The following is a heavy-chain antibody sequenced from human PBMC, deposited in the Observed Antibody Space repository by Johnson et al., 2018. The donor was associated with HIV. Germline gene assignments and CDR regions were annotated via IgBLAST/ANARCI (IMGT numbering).Heavy chain of an antibody. CDR2: ISYDGSNK. CDR1: GFTFSSYG. CDR3: ATPIVVVIANPRAFDI. V-gene: IGHV3-30*03. D-gene: IGHD2-21*01. J-gene: IGHJ3*02. Sequence: QVKLVESGGGVVQPGRSLRLSCAASGFTFSSYGMHWVRQAPGKGLEWVAVISYDGSNKYYADSVKGRFTISSDNSKNTLYLQMNSLRAEDTAVYYCATPIVVVIANPRAFDIWGQGTMVTVSS.